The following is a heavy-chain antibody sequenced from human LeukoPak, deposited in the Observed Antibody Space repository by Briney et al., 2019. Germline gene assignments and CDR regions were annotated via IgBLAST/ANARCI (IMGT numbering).Heavy chain of an antibody. J-gene: IGHJ4*02. Sequence: PSETLSLTCAVYGGSFSGYYWSWIRQPPGKGLEWIGEINHSGSTNYNPSLKSRVTISVDTSKNQFSLKPSSVTAADTAVYYCARVVVVVAATHIDYWGQGTLVTVSS. D-gene: IGHD2-15*01. CDR2: INHSGST. V-gene: IGHV4-34*01. CDR1: GGSFSGYY. CDR3: ARVVVVVAATHIDY.